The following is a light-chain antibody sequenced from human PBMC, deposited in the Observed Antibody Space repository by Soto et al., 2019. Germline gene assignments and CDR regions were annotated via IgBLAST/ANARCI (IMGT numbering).Light chain of an antibody. Sequence: NFMLTQPHSVSESPGKTVTISCTRSSGSIASNYVQWYQQRPGSAPTTVIYEDNQRPSGVPDRFSGSIDSSSNSASLTISGLKTEDEADYYCQSYDSSNLVFGGGTKFTVL. J-gene: IGLJ2*01. V-gene: IGLV6-57*04. CDR1: SGSIASNY. CDR2: EDN. CDR3: QSYDSSNLV.